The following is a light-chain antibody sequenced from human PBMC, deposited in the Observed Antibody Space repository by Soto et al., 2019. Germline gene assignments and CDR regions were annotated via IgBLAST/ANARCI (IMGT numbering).Light chain of an antibody. J-gene: IGKJ2*01. Sequence: EIVLTQSPGTLSLSPGDRATISCRASQSVSSSCLAWYQQKPGLAPRLLIFGASSRATGIPDRFSGSGSGTDFTLTISRLEPEDFAVYYCQQYGSSPYTFGQGTKLEIK. V-gene: IGKV3-20*01. CDR3: QQYGSSPYT. CDR2: GAS. CDR1: QSVSSSC.